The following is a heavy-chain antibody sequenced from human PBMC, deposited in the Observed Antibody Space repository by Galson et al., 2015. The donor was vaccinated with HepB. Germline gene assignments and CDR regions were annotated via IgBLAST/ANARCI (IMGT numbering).Heavy chain of an antibody. D-gene: IGHD6-13*01. V-gene: IGHV3-11*06. CDR3: ARDSLGGIAAHGYYGMDV. Sequence: SLRLSCAASGFTFSDYYMSWIRQAPGEGLEWVSYISSSSSYTNYADSVKGRFTISRDNAKNSLYLQMNSLRAEDTAVYYCARDSLGGIAAHGYYGMDVWGQGTTVTVSS. CDR2: ISSSSSYT. J-gene: IGHJ6*02. CDR1: GFTFSDYY.